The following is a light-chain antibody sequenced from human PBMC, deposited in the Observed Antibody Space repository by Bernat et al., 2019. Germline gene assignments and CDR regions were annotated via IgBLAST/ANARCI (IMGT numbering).Light chain of an antibody. J-gene: IGKJ2*01. CDR2: LGS. CDR3: MQSLQTPYT. CDR1: QSLTHSNGYKY. Sequence: DIMMTQSPLSLPVTPGEPASISCKSSQSLTHSNGYKYLDWYVQRPGQSPQLLIYLGSNRASGVPDRISGSGSGTRFTLKISRVDAEDVGIYYCMQSLQTPYTFGQGTKLEIK. V-gene: IGKV2-28*01.